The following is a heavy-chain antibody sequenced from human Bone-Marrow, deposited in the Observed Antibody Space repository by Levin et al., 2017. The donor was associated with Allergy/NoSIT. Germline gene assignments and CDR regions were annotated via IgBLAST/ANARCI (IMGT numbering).Heavy chain of an antibody. Sequence: PGGSLRLSCTVSGITFSDYSMNWVRWAPGKGLEWVSHITSGSRSTHYADSVKGRFTISREDAENSLYLQMNSLRADDTATYYCARDRSGSYFWFWGQGTLVTVSS. D-gene: IGHD3-10*01. CDR2: ITSGSRST. V-gene: IGHV3-11*05. J-gene: IGHJ4*02. CDR1: GITFSDYS. CDR3: ARDRSGSYFWF.